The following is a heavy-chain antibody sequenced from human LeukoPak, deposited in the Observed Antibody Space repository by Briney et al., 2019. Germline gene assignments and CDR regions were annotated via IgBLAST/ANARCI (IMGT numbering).Heavy chain of an antibody. J-gene: IGHJ4*02. CDR2: IVPIFGTA. Sequence: SVKVSCKASGGTFSSYAISWVRQAPGQGLEWMGRIVPIFGTANYAQKFQGRVTITTDESTSTAYMELSSLRSEDTAVYYCASGPVVSLWPYFDYWGQGTLVTVSS. CDR1: GGTFSSYA. V-gene: IGHV1-69*05. CDR3: ASGPVVSLWPYFDY. D-gene: IGHD4-23*01.